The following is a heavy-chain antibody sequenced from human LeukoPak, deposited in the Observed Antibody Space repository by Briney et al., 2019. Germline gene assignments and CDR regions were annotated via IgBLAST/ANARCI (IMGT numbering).Heavy chain of an antibody. Sequence: SETLSLTCTVSGGSISSGGYYWSWIRQPPGKGLEWIGYIYHSGSTYYNPFLKSRVTISVDRSKNQFSLKLSSVTAADTAVYYCARGGSSSSANWGQGTLVTVSS. J-gene: IGHJ4*02. D-gene: IGHD6-6*01. CDR3: ARGGSSSSAN. V-gene: IGHV4-30-2*01. CDR1: GGSISSGGYY. CDR2: IYHSGST.